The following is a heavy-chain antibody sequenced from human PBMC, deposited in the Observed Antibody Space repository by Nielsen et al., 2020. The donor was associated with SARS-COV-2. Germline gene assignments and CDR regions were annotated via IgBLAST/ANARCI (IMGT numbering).Heavy chain of an antibody. Sequence: RQAPGKGLEWIGYIYYSGSTYYNPSLKSRVTISVDTSKNQFSLKLSSVTAADTAVYYCARHVYVSVDYGMDVWGQGTTVTVSS. CDR2: IYYSGST. CDR3: ARHVYVSVDYGMDV. J-gene: IGHJ6*02. D-gene: IGHD4-23*01. V-gene: IGHV4-39*01.